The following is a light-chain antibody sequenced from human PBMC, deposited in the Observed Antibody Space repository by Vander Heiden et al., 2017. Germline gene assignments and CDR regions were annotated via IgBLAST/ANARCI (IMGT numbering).Light chain of an antibody. CDR1: SGHSSYA. J-gene: IGLJ3*02. V-gene: IGLV4-69*01. CDR3: QTGGTGFGV. Sequence: QLMLTQSPSASASLGASVKPTCTLSSGHSSYAIAWHQQQPEKGRRFLMKLNRDGSHTKGDGSPDRCSGSSCGAERYLTIASLQSEDEAEYDCQTGGTGFGVCGGGTKLTVL. CDR2: LNRDGSH.